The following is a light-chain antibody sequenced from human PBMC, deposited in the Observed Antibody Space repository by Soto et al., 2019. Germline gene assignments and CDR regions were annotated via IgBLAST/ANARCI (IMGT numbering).Light chain of an antibody. CDR3: SSYTSRRTQV. Sequence: QSVLTQPRSVSGSPGQSVTISCTGTSSDVGGYNYVSWYQQHPGKAPKLMIYDVNKRSSGVPDRFSGSKSGNTASLTISGLQAEDEADYYCSSYTSRRTQVFGTGTKLTVL. J-gene: IGLJ1*01. V-gene: IGLV2-11*01. CDR1: SSDVGGYNY. CDR2: DVN.